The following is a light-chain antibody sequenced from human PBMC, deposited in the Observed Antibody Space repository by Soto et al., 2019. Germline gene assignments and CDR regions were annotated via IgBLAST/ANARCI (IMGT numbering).Light chain of an antibody. J-gene: IGKJ3*01. CDR3: QQYGSSPRT. V-gene: IGKV3-20*01. Sequence: EIVLTQSPDTLSLSPGERATLSCRASQSVSSTYLAWYQQKPGQPPRLLIYGASSRASGIPDRFSGSGSGTDFTLTISRLEPEDFAVYYCQQYGSSPRTFGPGTKVDIK. CDR1: QSVSSTY. CDR2: GAS.